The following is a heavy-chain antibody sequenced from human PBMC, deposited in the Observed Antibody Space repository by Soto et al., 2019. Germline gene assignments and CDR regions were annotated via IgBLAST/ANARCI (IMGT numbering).Heavy chain of an antibody. Sequence: XGSLRLSCPASGFTFSSYALGWVRQAPGKGLEWVSAISGSGGSTYYAGSVKGRFTISRDNSKNTLYLQMNSLRAEDTAVYYCENDMNIASHGYWGQGTLVTVSS. CDR3: ENDMNIASHGY. D-gene: IGHD3-16*01. J-gene: IGHJ4*02. CDR1: GFTFSSYA. CDR2: ISGSGGST. V-gene: IGHV3-23*01.